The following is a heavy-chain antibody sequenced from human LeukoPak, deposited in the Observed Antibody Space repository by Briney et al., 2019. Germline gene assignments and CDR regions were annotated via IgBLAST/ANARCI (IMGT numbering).Heavy chain of an antibody. CDR1: GGSMSSYY. J-gene: IGHJ4*02. CDR2: IYYSGST. CDR3: ARGARAGYNLEPFDY. D-gene: IGHD5-24*01. Sequence: SETLSLTCTVSGGSMSSYYWSWIRQPPRKGLDWIGNIYYSGSTKYNPSLKSRVTISVDTSKNQFSLKLSSVTAADTAVYYCARGARAGYNLEPFDYWGQGTLVTVSS. V-gene: IGHV4-59*08.